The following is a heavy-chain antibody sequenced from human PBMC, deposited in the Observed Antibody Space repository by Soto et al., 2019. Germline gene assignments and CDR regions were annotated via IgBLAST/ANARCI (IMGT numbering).Heavy chain of an antibody. V-gene: IGHV4-59*01. D-gene: IGHD6-19*01. J-gene: IGHJ5*02. CDR3: ARRPNSSGWYWWFDP. CDR2: IYYSGST. CDR1: GGSISSYY. Sequence: SETLSLTCTFSGGSISSYYWSWIRQPPGKGLEWIGYIYYSGSTNYNPSLKSRVTISVDTSKNQFSLKLSSVTAADTAVYYCARRPNSSGWYWWFDPWGQGTLVTVS.